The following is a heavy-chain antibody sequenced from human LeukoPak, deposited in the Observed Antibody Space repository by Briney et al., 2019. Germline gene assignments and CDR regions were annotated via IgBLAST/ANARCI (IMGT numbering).Heavy chain of an antibody. J-gene: IGHJ4*02. CDR3: TREGAGTIVHY. V-gene: IGHV4-39*07. CDR2: IYSSGTT. D-gene: IGHD6-19*01. CDR1: GDSISSSSYY. Sequence: PSETLSLTCTVSGDSISSSSYYWGWIRQSPGKGLEWIGSIYSSGTTYYNPSLKSRVTVSVDTSKNQFSLKLSSVTAADTAVYYCTREGAGTIVHYWGQGTLVTASS.